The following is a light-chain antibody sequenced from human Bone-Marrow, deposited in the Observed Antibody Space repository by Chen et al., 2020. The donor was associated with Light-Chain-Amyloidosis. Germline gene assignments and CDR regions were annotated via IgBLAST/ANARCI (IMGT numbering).Light chain of an antibody. CDR1: DLPTKY. V-gene: IGLV3-25*03. CDR3: QSADSSGTYEVI. Sequence: SYELTQPPSASVSPGQTARIPCSGDDLPTKYAYWYQQKPGQAPVLVIHRDTERPSGISERFSGSSSGTTATLTISGVRAEDEADYHCQSADSSGTYEVIFGGGTKLTVL. J-gene: IGLJ2*01. CDR2: RDT.